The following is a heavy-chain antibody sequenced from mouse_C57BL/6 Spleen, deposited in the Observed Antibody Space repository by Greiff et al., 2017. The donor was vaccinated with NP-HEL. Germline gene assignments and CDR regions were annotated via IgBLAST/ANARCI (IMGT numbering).Heavy chain of an antibody. J-gene: IGHJ4*01. Sequence: QVQLKQSGAELVRPGASVKLSCKASGYTFTDYYINWVKQRPGQGLEWIARIYPGSGNTYYNEKFKGKATLTAEKSSSTAYMQLSSLTSEDSAVYFCARGSYYESWYYAMDYWGQGTSVTVSS. V-gene: IGHV1-76*01. D-gene: IGHD2-12*01. CDR3: ARGSYYESWYYAMDY. CDR1: GYTFTDYY. CDR2: IYPGSGNT.